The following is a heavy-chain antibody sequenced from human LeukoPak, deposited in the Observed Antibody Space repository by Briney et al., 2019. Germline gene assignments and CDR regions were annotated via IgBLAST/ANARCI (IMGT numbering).Heavy chain of an antibody. Sequence: GGSLRLSCAASGFTFSSYAMSWVRPAPGKGLEWVSAISGSGGSTYSADSVKGRFTIPRDNSKNTLYLQMNSLRAEDTAVYYCAKDVGSGSFFDCWGQGTLVTVSS. J-gene: IGHJ4*02. V-gene: IGHV3-23*01. CDR3: AKDVGSGSFFDC. CDR1: GFTFSSYA. CDR2: ISGSGGST. D-gene: IGHD3-10*01.